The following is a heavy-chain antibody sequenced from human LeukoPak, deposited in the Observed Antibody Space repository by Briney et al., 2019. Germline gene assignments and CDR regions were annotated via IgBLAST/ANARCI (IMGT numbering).Heavy chain of an antibody. CDR3: ARDLHGDTYPTDWFDP. CDR1: GASINNYY. Sequence: SETLSLTCTVSGASINNYYWSWIRQPPGKGLEWIGYIYYTGSTKYNPSLKSRVTISLDTPKTQFSLKVHSVTTADTAVYYCARDLHGDTYPTDWFDPWGPGTLVTVSS. CDR2: IYYTGST. D-gene: IGHD2-2*02. V-gene: IGHV4-59*01. J-gene: IGHJ5*02.